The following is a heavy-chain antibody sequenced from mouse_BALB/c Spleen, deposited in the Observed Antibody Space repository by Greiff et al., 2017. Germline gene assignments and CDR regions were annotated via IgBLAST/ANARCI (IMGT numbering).Heavy chain of an antibody. J-gene: IGHJ3*01. Sequence: VQLVESGAELVRPGVSVKISCKGSGYTFTDYAMHWVKQSHAKSLEWIGVISTYYGDASYNQKFKGKATMTVDKSSSTAYMELARLTSEDSAIYYCARQYGNYWFAYWGQGTLVTVSA. CDR3: ARQYGNYWFAY. D-gene: IGHD2-10*02. CDR2: ISTYYGDA. V-gene: IGHV1S137*01. CDR1: GYTFTDYA.